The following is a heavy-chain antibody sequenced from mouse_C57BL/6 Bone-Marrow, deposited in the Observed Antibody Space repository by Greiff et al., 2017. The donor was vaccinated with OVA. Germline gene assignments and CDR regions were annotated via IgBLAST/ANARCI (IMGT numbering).Heavy chain of an antibody. J-gene: IGHJ2*01. Sequence: VQLQQSGPVLVKPGASVKMSCKASGYTFTDYYMNWVKQSHGKSLEWIGVINPYNGGTSYNQKFKGKATLTVDKSSSTAYMELTSLTSEDSAVYYSANVPRWGYFDYWDQGTTLTVSS. V-gene: IGHV1-19*01. CDR1: GYTFTDYY. CDR2: INPYNGGT. D-gene: IGHD2-3*01. CDR3: ANVPRWGYFDY.